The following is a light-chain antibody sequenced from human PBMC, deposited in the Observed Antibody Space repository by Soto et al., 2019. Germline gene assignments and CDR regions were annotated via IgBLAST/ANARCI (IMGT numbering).Light chain of an antibody. CDR2: KAS. J-gene: IGKJ1*01. Sequence: DIQMTQSPSTLSASVGDRVTITCRANQSISFWLAWYQQKPGKAPKVLIYKASTLESGVPSRFSGSGSGTEFTLTNNGLQPDDFATYYCQHYQSYLWTFGQGTKVEVK. CDR3: QHYQSYLWT. CDR1: QSISFW. V-gene: IGKV1-5*03.